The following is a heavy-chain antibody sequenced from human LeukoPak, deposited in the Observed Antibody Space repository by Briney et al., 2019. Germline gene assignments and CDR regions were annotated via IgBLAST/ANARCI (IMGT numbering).Heavy chain of an antibody. D-gene: IGHD6-19*01. CDR2: IFYSGNT. CDR3: ARRSSGGGLFDY. V-gene: IGHV4-39*02. CDR1: GGSISSSSYY. Sequence: TPSETLSLTCTVSGGSISSSSYYWGCIRQPPGKGLEWIGSIFYSGNTYYNPSLKSRVTISVDTSKNHFSLKLSSVTSADTAVYYCARRSSGGGLFDYWGQGTLVTVSS. J-gene: IGHJ4*02.